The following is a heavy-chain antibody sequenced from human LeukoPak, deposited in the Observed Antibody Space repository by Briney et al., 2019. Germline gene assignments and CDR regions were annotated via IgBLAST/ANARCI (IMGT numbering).Heavy chain of an antibody. V-gene: IGHV4-59*01. D-gene: IGHD1-26*01. J-gene: IGHJ5*02. CDR1: GGSMTHYY. CDR2: MYSSGST. Sequence: SETLSLTCTVSGGSMTHYYWSWIRQPPGKGLEWIGYMYSSGSTNYNPSLESRVTLSLDTSKNQFSLKLRSVTAADTAIYYCASMYSASYYGKFYYWFDLWGEGTLVTVSS. CDR3: ASMYSASYYGKFYYWFDL.